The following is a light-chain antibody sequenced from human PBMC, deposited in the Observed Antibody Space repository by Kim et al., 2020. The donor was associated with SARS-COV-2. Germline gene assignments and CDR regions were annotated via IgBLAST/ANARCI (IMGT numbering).Light chain of an antibody. Sequence: ASVGDRVTLTCRASQGVSSSLAWYQQKPGEAPKLLIYTASTLETGVPSRFSGSGSGTDFTLTISSLRPEDFASYYCQQANSFPLTLGGGTKVDIK. CDR3: QQANSFPLT. J-gene: IGKJ4*01. CDR2: TAS. V-gene: IGKV1-12*01. CDR1: QGVSSS.